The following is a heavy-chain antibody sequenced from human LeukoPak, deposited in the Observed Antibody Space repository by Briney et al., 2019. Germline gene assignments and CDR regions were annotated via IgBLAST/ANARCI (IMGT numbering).Heavy chain of an antibody. V-gene: IGHV3-23*01. CDR2: ISDSGGST. J-gene: IGHJ4*02. D-gene: IGHD6-13*01. Sequence: GGSLRLSCAASGFTFSKFAMIWVRQAPGKGLEWVSGISDSGGSTYYADTVKGRFTISRDNSKNTLYLQMSNLRAEDTAIYYCAKDTSTRWYSSTPLPGDYWGQGTLVTVSS. CDR1: GFTFSKFA. CDR3: AKDTSTRWYSSTPLPGDY.